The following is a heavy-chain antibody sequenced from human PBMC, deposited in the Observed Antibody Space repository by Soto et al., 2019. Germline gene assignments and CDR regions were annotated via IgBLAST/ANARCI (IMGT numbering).Heavy chain of an antibody. Sequence: PSETLSLTCIGSGAALNSGNYYWSWIRQVPGKGLEWIGHIYVTGAVDYNPSLRDRITISQDTSERQFSLNLRLVTAADTAVYYCARLRIATNNYKWFDSWGQGTLVTVSS. J-gene: IGHJ5*01. D-gene: IGHD2-21*01. CDR2: IYVTGAV. CDR1: GAALNSGNYY. V-gene: IGHV4-31*03. CDR3: ARLRIATNNYKWFDS.